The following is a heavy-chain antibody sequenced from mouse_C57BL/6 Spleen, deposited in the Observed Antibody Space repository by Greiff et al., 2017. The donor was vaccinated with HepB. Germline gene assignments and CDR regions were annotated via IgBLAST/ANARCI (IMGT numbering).Heavy chain of an antibody. Sequence: QVQLQQPGAELVKPGASVKMSCKASGYTFTSYWITWVKQRPGQGLEWIGDIYPGSGSTNYNEKFKSKATLTVDTSSSTAYMQLSSLTSEDSAVYYCAREGDYDVNWYVDVWGTGTTVTVSS. J-gene: IGHJ1*03. CDR2: IYPGSGST. CDR3: AREGDYDVNWYVDV. D-gene: IGHD2-4*01. V-gene: IGHV1-55*01. CDR1: GYTFTSYW.